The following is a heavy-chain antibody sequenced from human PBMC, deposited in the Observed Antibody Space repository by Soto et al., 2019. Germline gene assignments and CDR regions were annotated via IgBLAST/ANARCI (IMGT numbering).Heavy chain of an antibody. D-gene: IGHD2-2*02. CDR3: ARAVVLVPAAIQWFDP. CDR2: IIPIFGTA. CDR1: GGTFSSYA. J-gene: IGHJ5*02. Sequence: SVKVSCKASGGTFSSYAISWVRQAPGQGLEWMGGIIPIFGTANYAQKFQGRVTTTADESTSTAYMELSSLRSEDTAVYYCARAVVLVPAAIQWFDPWGQGTLVTV. V-gene: IGHV1-69*13.